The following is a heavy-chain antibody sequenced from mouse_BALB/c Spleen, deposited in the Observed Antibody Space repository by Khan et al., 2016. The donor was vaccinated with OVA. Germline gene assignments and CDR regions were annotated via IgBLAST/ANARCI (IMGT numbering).Heavy chain of an antibody. CDR2: INSDGYYT. Sequence: EVKLVESGGDLVKPGGSLRLSCAASGFTFSAYGMSWVRQTPDKRLEWVATINSDGYYTFYPDTVKGRFTIFRHNAEYTLYLQMSSLKSEDTAIYVWASHLTGSFADWGHGTLVTVSA. V-gene: IGHV5-6*01. J-gene: IGHJ3*01. CDR3: ASHLTGSFAD. CDR1: GFTFSAYG. D-gene: IGHD4-1*01.